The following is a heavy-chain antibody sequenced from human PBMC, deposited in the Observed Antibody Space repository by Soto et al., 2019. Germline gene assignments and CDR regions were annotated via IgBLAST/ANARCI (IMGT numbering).Heavy chain of an antibody. V-gene: IGHV4-59*01. CDR2: IHYTGST. Sequence: PSETLSLTCTVSGGFMSSYSWTWIRQPPGKALEWIGYIHYTGSTNYNPSLKSRVTISIDKSKNQFSLKLSSVTAADTAVYYCAREGSFYDFLTGYSAVSFDSWGQGVLVTVS. D-gene: IGHD3-9*01. J-gene: IGHJ4*02. CDR3: AREGSFYDFLTGYSAVSFDS. CDR1: GGFMSSYS.